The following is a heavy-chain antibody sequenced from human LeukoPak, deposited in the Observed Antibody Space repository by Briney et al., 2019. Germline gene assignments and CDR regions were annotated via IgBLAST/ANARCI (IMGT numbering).Heavy chain of an antibody. Sequence: PGGSLRLSCAASGFTFSSYWMHWVRQAPGKGLVWVSRINRDGSDTSYADSVKGRFTISRDNAKNTLSLQMSSLRAADTALYHCARVAYYHDSSAYYPMDYWGQGTLVTVSS. D-gene: IGHD3-22*01. CDR3: ARVAYYHDSSAYYPMDY. J-gene: IGHJ4*02. V-gene: IGHV3-74*01. CDR1: GFTFSSYW. CDR2: INRDGSDT.